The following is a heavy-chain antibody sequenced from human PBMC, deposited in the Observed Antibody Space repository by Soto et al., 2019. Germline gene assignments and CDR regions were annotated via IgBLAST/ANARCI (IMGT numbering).Heavy chain of an antibody. CDR3: ARGVGIAARRGYYYYYMDV. D-gene: IGHD6-6*01. Sequence: ASVKVSCKASGYTFTSYDINWVRQATGQGLEWMGWMNPNSGNTGYAQKFQGRVTMTRNTSISTAYMELSSLRSEVTAVYYCARGVGIAARRGYYYYYMDVWGKGTTVTVSS. CDR2: MNPNSGNT. J-gene: IGHJ6*03. V-gene: IGHV1-8*01. CDR1: GYTFTSYD.